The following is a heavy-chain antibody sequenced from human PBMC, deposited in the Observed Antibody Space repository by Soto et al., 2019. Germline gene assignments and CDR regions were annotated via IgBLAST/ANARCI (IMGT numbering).Heavy chain of an antibody. Sequence: QVTLKESGPVLVKPTETLTLTCTVSGFSLSHTRMGVSWIRQPPGKALEWLAHIFSNDDKSYSTSLKSRVTIAGETSKSRVVLTMTNMDPVDTDTYYCARIRKDYDVFTGYEYYYYYGMDVWGQGITVIVSS. D-gene: IGHD3-9*01. V-gene: IGHV2-26*01. CDR2: IFSNDDK. CDR1: GFSLSHTRMG. CDR3: ARIRKDYDVFTGYEYYYYYGMDV. J-gene: IGHJ6*02.